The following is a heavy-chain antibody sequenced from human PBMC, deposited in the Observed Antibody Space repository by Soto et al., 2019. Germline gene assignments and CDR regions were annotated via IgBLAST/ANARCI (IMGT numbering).Heavy chain of an antibody. CDR2: ISGSGGST. D-gene: IGHD3-10*01. J-gene: IGHJ4*02. CDR3: AKPLVRGVIVSFDY. Sequence: LRLSCAASGFTFSSYAMSWVRQAPGKGLEWVSAISGSGGSTYYADSVKGRFTISRDNSKNTLYLQMNSLRAEDTAVYYCAKPLVRGVIVSFDYWGQGTLVTVSS. V-gene: IGHV3-23*01. CDR1: GFTFSSYA.